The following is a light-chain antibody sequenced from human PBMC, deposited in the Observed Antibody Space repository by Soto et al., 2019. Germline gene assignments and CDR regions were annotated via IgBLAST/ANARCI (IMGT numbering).Light chain of an antibody. Sequence: QSALTQPPSASGTPGQRVTISCSGSSSNIGSNYVYWYQQLPGTVPQLLIYRNSKQPAGVPDRFSGSKSGTSASLAISGLRSEDEADYYCAAWDDSLSGVVFGGGTKLTVL. CDR3: AAWDDSLSGVV. J-gene: IGLJ2*01. V-gene: IGLV1-47*01. CDR1: SSNIGSNY. CDR2: RNS.